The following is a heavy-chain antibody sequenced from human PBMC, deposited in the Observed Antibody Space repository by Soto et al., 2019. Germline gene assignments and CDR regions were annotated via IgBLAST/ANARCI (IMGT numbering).Heavy chain of an antibody. D-gene: IGHD6-13*01. Sequence: PSETLSLTCAVYGGSFSGYYWSWIRQPPGKGLEWIGEINHSGSTSYNPSLKSRVTISVDTSKNQFSLKLSSVTAADTAVYYCARDLSLFGAAAGESDYYYGMDVWGQGTTVTVSS. CDR3: ARDLSLFGAAAGESDYYYGMDV. V-gene: IGHV4-34*01. J-gene: IGHJ6*02. CDR2: INHSGST. CDR1: GGSFSGYY.